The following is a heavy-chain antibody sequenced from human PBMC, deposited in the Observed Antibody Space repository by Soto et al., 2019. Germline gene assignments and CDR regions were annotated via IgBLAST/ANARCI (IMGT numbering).Heavy chain of an antibody. CDR3: AKDPLYYDILTGYYRDY. CDR2: ISGSGGST. J-gene: IGHJ4*02. Sequence: EVQLLESGGGLVQPGGSLRLSCAASGFTFSSYAMSWVRQAPGKGLEWVSAISGSGGSTYYADSVKGRFTISRDNSKNTLYLQMNSLRAEDTAVYYCAKDPLYYDILTGYYRDYWGQGTLVTVSS. D-gene: IGHD3-9*01. CDR1: GFTFSSYA. V-gene: IGHV3-23*01.